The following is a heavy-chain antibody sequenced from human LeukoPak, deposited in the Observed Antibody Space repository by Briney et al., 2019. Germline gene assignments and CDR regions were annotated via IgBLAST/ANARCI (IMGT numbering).Heavy chain of an antibody. CDR2: FDPEDGET. CDR1: GYTLTELS. D-gene: IGHD1-26*01. Sequence: ASVKVSCKVSGYTLTELSMHWVRQAPGKGLEWMGGFDPEDGETIYAQKFQGKVTMTEDTSTDTAYMELSSLRSEDTAVYYCATTVSVGATTGGAFDIWGQGTMVTVSS. CDR3: ATTVSVGATTGGAFDI. J-gene: IGHJ3*02. V-gene: IGHV1-24*01.